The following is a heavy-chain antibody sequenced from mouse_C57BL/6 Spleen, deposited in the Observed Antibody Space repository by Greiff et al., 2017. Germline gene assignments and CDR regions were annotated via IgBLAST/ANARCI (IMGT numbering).Heavy chain of an antibody. CDR2: INPSSGYT. V-gene: IGHV1-7*01. CDR1: GYTFTSYW. Sequence: VHLQQSGAELAKPGASVKLSCKASGYTFTSYWMHWVKQRPGQGLEWIGYINPSSGYTKYNQKFKDKATLTVDKSSSTAYMQLSSLTYEDSAVYYCAGSTVVAPNYAMDDWGQGTSVTVSS. J-gene: IGHJ4*01. D-gene: IGHD1-1*01. CDR3: AGSTVVAPNYAMDD.